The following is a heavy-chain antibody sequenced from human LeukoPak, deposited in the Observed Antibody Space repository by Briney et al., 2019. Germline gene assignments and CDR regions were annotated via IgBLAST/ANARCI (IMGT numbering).Heavy chain of an antibody. CDR2: INSNGGNT. CDR3: AKRYCSSTTCFHYFDY. J-gene: IGHJ4*02. Sequence: PGGSLRLSCAASGFPFSSYTMSWVRQAPGKGLAWVSPINSNGGNTYYADSVKGRFTISRDNSRNTLSLQLDSLRAEDTAVYYCAKRYCSSTTCFHYFDYWGQGILVTVSS. CDR1: GFPFSSYT. D-gene: IGHD2-2*01. V-gene: IGHV3-23*01.